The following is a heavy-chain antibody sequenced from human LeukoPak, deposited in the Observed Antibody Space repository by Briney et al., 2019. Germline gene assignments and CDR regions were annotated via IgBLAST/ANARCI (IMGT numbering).Heavy chain of an antibody. J-gene: IGHJ6*02. CDR1: GGSISSYY. D-gene: IGHD3-3*01. CDR3: ARDVLRFLEWSSTNYYYYGMDV. V-gene: IGHV4-59*01. CDR2: IYYSGST. Sequence: SETLSLTCTVSGGSISSYYWSWIRQPPGKGLEWIGYIYYSGSTNYNPSLKSRVTISVDTSKNQFSLKLSSVTAADTAVYYCARDVLRFLEWSSTNYYYYGMDVWGQGTTVTVSS.